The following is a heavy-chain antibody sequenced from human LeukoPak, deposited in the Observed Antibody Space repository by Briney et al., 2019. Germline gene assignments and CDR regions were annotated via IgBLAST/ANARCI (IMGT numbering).Heavy chain of an antibody. CDR2: IYYSGST. D-gene: IGHD1-26*01. CDR3: ARAGTPPYYYGMDV. V-gene: IGHV4-59*01. J-gene: IGHJ6*02. Sequence: PSETLSLTCTVSGGSISSYYWSWIRQPPGKGLEWIGYIYYSGSTNYNPSLKSRVTISVDTSKNQLSLKLSSVTAADTAVYYCARAGTPPYYYGMDVWGQGTTVTVSS. CDR1: GGSISSYY.